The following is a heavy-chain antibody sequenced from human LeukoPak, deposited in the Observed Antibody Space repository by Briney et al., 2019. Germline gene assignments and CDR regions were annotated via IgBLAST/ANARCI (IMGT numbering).Heavy chain of an antibody. J-gene: IGHJ4*02. CDR2: IYPGDSDT. CDR3: ARTYGSGSYNFDY. CDR1: GYSFTNYW. V-gene: IGHV5-51*01. Sequence: GESLKISCKGSGYSFTNYWIGWVRQTPGKGLEWMGIIYPGDSDTTYSPSFQGQVTISADKSISTAYLQWSSLKASDTVMYYCARTYGSGSYNFDYWGQGTLVTVSS. D-gene: IGHD3-10*01.